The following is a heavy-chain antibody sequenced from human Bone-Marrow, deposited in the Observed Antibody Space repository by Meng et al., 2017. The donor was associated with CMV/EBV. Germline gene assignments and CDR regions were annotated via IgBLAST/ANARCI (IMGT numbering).Heavy chain of an antibody. CDR3: SRGSFCSSANCYRAFYS. Sequence: SETLCLTCTASGYPISSGYYWGWIRQPPGTDLEWMGEINHSGSTKNNPSLQSRVTLSVDTSKNQFSLKLNPVTAADTAVYYWSRGSFCSSANCYRAFYSWGQGTLVTVSS. J-gene: IGHJ4*02. CDR1: GYPISSGYY. D-gene: IGHD2-2*01. CDR2: INHSGST. V-gene: IGHV4-38-2*02.